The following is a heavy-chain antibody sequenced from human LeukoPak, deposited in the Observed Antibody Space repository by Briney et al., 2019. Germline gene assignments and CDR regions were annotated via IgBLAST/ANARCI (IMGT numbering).Heavy chain of an antibody. CDR1: GGSISTYY. CDR3: ARQREYYESSGYYSFDY. CDR2: IYSSGST. D-gene: IGHD3-22*01. Sequence: SETLSLTCTVSGGSISTYYWSWIRQPPGKGLERIGYIYSSGSTNYNPSLKSRVTRSVDTSKNQFSLKLSSVTAADTAVYYCARQREYYESSGYYSFDYWGQGTLVTVSS. V-gene: IGHV4-59*08. J-gene: IGHJ4*02.